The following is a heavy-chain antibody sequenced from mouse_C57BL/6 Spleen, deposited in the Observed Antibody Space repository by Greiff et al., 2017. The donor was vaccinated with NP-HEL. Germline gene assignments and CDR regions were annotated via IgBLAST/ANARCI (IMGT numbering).Heavy chain of an antibody. V-gene: IGHV5-6*01. D-gene: IGHD1-1*01. Sequence: EVQLVESGGDLVKPGGSLKLSCAASGFTFSSYGMSWVRQTPDKRLEWVATISSGGSYTYYPDSVKGRFTISRDNAKNTLYLQMSSLKSEDTAMYYCARNDYYGSSYGYFDVWGTGTTVTVSS. CDR3: ARNDYYGSSYGYFDV. J-gene: IGHJ1*03. CDR1: GFTFSSYG. CDR2: ISSGGSYT.